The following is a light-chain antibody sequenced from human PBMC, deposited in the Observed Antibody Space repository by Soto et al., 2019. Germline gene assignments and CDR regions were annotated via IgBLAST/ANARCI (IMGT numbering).Light chain of an antibody. CDR1: QPIKTW. CDR3: QQAASFPFT. V-gene: IGKV1-12*01. J-gene: IGKJ3*01. CDR2: TAS. Sequence: DIQLTQSPASVSAAVGDRINISCRASQPIKTWLAWYQQQPGKGPKLLIYTASTLQTGVPSRFSGSGSGTDFALPISSLQAEDAAIYSCQQAASFPFTFGPGAKV.